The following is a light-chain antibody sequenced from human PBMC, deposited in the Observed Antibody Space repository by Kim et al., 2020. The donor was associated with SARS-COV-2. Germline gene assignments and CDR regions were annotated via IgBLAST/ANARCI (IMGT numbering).Light chain of an antibody. CDR1: ELGDKY. V-gene: IGLV3-1*01. CDR3: QVWDSSTVV. Sequence: SYELTQPPSVSVSPGQTATITCSGDELGDKYVCWYQQKPGQSPVQVIYQDKKRPSGISERISGSNSGNTATLTISGTQAMDEADYYCQVWDSSTVVFGGG. CDR2: QDK. J-gene: IGLJ3*02.